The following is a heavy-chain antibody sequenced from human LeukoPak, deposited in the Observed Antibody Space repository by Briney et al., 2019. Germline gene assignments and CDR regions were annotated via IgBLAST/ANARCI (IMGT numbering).Heavy chain of an antibody. CDR3: ARVLDYGGNSEFDP. Sequence: GGSLRLSCAASGFTLSSYWMHWVRQGPGKGLVWVSRINSDGSRTSYADSVKGRFTISRDNAKNTLYLQLNSLRAEDTAVYYCARVLDYGGNSEFDPWGQGTLVTVSS. D-gene: IGHD4-23*01. CDR1: GFTLSSYW. J-gene: IGHJ5*02. CDR2: INSDGSRT. V-gene: IGHV3-74*01.